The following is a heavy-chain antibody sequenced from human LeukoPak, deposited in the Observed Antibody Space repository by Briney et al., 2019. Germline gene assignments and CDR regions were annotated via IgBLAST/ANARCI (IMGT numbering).Heavy chain of an antibody. D-gene: IGHD6-13*01. J-gene: IGHJ6*02. Sequence: ASVKVSCTASGYTFTSYDINWVRQATGQGLEWMGWMNPNSGNTGYAQKFQGRVTMTRNTSISTAYMELSSLRSEDTAVYYCARREEYSSSWYYYYYGMDVWGQGTTVTVSS. CDR3: ARREEYSSSWYYYYYGMDV. V-gene: IGHV1-8*01. CDR2: MNPNSGNT. CDR1: GYTFTSYD.